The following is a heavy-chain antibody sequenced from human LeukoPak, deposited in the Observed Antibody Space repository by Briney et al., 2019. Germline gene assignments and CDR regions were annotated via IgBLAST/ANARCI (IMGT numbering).Heavy chain of an antibody. D-gene: IGHD6-19*01. Sequence: ASVKVSCKVSGYTLTELSMHWVRQAPGKGLEWMGGFDPEDGETIYAQKFQGRVTMTEDTSTDTAYMELSSLRAEDTAVYYCVKDQREAYSSGWSRDFDYWGQGTLVTVSS. CDR1: GYTLTELS. V-gene: IGHV1-24*01. CDR3: VKDQREAYSSGWSRDFDY. CDR2: FDPEDGET. J-gene: IGHJ4*02.